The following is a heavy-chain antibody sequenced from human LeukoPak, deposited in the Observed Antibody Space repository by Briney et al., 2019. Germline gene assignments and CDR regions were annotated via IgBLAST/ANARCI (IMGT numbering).Heavy chain of an antibody. Sequence: GGSLRLSCAASGFTFSNAWMSWVRQSPGKGLEWVGCIKSKADGGTTDYAAPVTGRFTISRDDSKSTLFLQMNSLNTEDTAIYYCTTDSLAVAQLYYFDFWGQGTLVTVSS. CDR3: TTDSLAVAQLYYFDF. CDR2: IKSKADGGTT. CDR1: GFTFSNAW. V-gene: IGHV3-15*01. J-gene: IGHJ4*02. D-gene: IGHD6-19*01.